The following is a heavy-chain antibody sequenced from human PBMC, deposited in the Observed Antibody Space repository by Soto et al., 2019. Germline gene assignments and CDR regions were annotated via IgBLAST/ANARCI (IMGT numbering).Heavy chain of an antibody. CDR3: AREGFARDGYNYLAGFDY. CDR1: GGTFSSYA. V-gene: IGHV1-69*01. J-gene: IGHJ4*02. Sequence: QVQLVQSGAEVKKPGSSVKVSCKASGGTFSSYAISWVRQAPGQGLEWMGGIIPIFGTANYAQKFQGRVKITADESTSTAYMELSSLRSEDTAVYYCAREGFARDGYNYLAGFDYWGQGTLVTVSS. CDR2: IIPIFGTA. D-gene: IGHD5-12*01.